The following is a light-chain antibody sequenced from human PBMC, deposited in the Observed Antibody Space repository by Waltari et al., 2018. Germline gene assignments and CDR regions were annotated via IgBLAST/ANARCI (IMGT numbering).Light chain of an antibody. CDR3: QQFKSFLIT. Sequence: GDRVTITCRASQGINSALAWYQQKPGKAPKLLIYDASSLESGVPSRFSGSGYGTDFTLTISSLQPEDFATYYCQQFKSFLITFGQGTRLEIK. J-gene: IGKJ5*01. CDR1: QGINSA. V-gene: IGKV1-13*02. CDR2: DAS.